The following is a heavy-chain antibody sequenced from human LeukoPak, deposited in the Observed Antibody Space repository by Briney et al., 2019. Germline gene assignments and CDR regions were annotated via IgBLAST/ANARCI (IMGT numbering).Heavy chain of an antibody. D-gene: IGHD6-6*01. V-gene: IGHV5-51*01. CDR3: ARQAGDSSSSGGMDV. CDR1: GYSFTSYW. Sequence: GESLKISCKGSGYSFTSYWIGWVRQMPGKGLEWMGIIYPGDSYTRSSPSLQGQVTISADKSIRTAYLQWSSLKASDTAMYYCARQAGDSSSSGGMDVWGQGTTVTVSS. CDR2: IYPGDSYT. J-gene: IGHJ6*02.